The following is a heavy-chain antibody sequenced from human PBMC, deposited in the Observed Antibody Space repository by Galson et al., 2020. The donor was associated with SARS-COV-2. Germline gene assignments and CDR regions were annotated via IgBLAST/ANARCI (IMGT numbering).Heavy chain of an antibody. CDR2: IYWDDDK. V-gene: IGHV2-5*02. Sequence: KMSGPTLVKPTQTLTLTCTFSGVSLSTSGVGVGWIRQPPGKALEWLALIYWDDDKRYSPSLKSRLTITKDTSKNQVVLTMTNMDPVDTATYYCAHLIGVRIRLCGNYYYDYGMDVWGQGTTVTVSS. CDR3: AHLIGVRIRLCGNYYYDYGMDV. D-gene: IGHD3-3*01. CDR1: GVSLSTSGVG. J-gene: IGHJ6*02.